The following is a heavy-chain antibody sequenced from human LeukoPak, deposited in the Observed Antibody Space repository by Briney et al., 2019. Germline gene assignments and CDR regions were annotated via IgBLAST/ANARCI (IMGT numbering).Heavy chain of an antibody. CDR1: GFTFSSYA. Sequence: PGGSLRLSCAASGFTFSSYAMSWVRQAPGKGLEWVSAISGSGGSTYYADSVKGRFTISRDNSKNTLYLQMNSLRAEDTAVYYCAKVLGCSSTSCYNPIDYWGQGTLVTVSS. V-gene: IGHV3-23*01. CDR2: ISGSGGST. CDR3: AKVLGCSSTSCYNPIDY. D-gene: IGHD2-2*02. J-gene: IGHJ4*02.